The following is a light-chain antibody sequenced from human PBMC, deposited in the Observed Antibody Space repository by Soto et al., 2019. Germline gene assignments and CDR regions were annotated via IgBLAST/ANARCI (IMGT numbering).Light chain of an antibody. Sequence: EIVLTQSPGTLSLSPGQRSTLSCRAGQSLSSSFLAWYQQKPGQAPRLLIYGASSRAAGIPDRFSGSGSGTDFTLTISSLVPEDFAVYYCHQFATSRSFGQGTKVDMK. V-gene: IGKV3-20*01. CDR3: HQFATSRS. CDR1: QSLSSSF. J-gene: IGKJ1*01. CDR2: GAS.